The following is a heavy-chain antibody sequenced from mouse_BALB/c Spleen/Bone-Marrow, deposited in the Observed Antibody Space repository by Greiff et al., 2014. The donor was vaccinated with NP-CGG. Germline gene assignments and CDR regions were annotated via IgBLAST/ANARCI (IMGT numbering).Heavy chain of an antibody. D-gene: IGHD6-5*01. Sequence: LKHSGAELVKPGASVTMSCKAFGYSFTTYPIEWMRQNHGKNLEWIGHFPLYDDVTKYNEQFKGKAKLTVDKSSTTVSLEPSRLTSDDSAVYYYARGAYGLFDNWSQGTTLTVSS. V-gene: IGHV1-47*01. J-gene: IGHJ2*01. CDR2: FPLYDDVT. CDR1: GYSFTTYP. CDR3: ARGAYGLFDN.